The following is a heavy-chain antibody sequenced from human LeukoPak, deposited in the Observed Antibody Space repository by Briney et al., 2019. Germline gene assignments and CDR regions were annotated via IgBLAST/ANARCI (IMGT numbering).Heavy chain of an antibody. D-gene: IGHD3-3*01. CDR3: ARELGRKTRADFGVVIL. V-gene: IGHV4-34*01. J-gene: IGHJ4*02. CDR1: GFTFSSYG. CDR2: INHSGST. Sequence: GTLSLSCAASGFTFSSYGMSWVRQPPGKGLEWIGEINHSGSTNYNPSLKSRVTISVDTSKNQFSLKLSSVTAADTAVYYCARELGRKTRADFGVVILWGQGTLVTVSS.